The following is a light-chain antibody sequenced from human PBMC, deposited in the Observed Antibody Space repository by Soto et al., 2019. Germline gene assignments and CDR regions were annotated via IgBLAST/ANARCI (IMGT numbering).Light chain of an antibody. CDR1: QSISSW. V-gene: IGKV1-5*01. CDR3: QQYISYSGT. CDR2: DAS. J-gene: IGKJ1*01. Sequence: IPMTQSPSTLSASVGDRVTITCRASQSISSWLAWYQQKPGKAPKLLIYDASSLESGVPSRFSGSGSGTEFTLTIISLQPDDFAIYYCQQYISYSGTFGQGTKVDI.